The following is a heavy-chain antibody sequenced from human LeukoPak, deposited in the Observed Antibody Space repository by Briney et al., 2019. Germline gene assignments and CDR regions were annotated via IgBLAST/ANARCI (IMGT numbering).Heavy chain of an antibody. J-gene: IGHJ3*02. Sequence: ASVKVSCKASGYTFTGYYMHWVRQAPGQGLEWMGRINPNSGGTNYAQKFQGRVTMTRDTSISTAYMELSRLRSDDTAVYYCARDRITMVRGVPSRAFDIWGQGTMFTVSS. CDR1: GYTFTGYY. V-gene: IGHV1-2*06. CDR2: INPNSGGT. D-gene: IGHD3-10*01. CDR3: ARDRITMVRGVPSRAFDI.